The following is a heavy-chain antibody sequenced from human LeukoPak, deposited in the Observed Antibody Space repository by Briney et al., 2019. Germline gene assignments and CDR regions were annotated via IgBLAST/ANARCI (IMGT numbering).Heavy chain of an antibody. Sequence: SETLSLTCTVSGGSISSSSYYWGWIRQPPGKGLEWIGDINHSGSTNYNPSLKSRVTISVDTSKSHFSLKLSSVTAADTAVYYCAGESVVTATPPEYWGRGTLVTVSS. J-gene: IGHJ4*02. V-gene: IGHV4-39*02. CDR1: GGSISSSSYY. CDR2: INHSGST. CDR3: AGESVVTATPPEY. D-gene: IGHD2-21*02.